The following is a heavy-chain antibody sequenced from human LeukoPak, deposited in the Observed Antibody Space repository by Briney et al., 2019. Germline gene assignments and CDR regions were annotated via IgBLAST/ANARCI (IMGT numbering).Heavy chain of an antibody. CDR3: VRAIYDGSGYYPHFDY. Sequence: PGGSLRLSCAGSGFTFSSYSMTWVRQAPGKGLELVSSITRSSIYTYYADSVKCRFTISRDNAKKSLYLQMNSLRTEDTAAYYCVRAIYDGSGYYPHFDYWGQGTVVTVSS. J-gene: IGHJ4*02. CDR1: GFTFSSYS. CDR2: ITRSSIYT. V-gene: IGHV3-21*01. D-gene: IGHD3-22*01.